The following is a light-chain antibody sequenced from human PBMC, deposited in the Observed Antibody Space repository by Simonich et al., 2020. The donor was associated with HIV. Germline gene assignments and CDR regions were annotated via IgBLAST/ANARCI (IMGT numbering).Light chain of an antibody. J-gene: IGKJ2*01. CDR2: CAS. CDR3: QQYGSSPYT. Sequence: EIVLTQSPATLSVSPGERATLSCRASQSVSSNLAWYQQKPGQAPRLLIYCASTRATGIPARFSGSGSGTEFTLTISRLEPEDFAIYYCQQYGSSPYTFGQGTKLEIK. V-gene: IGKV3-20*01. CDR1: QSVSSN.